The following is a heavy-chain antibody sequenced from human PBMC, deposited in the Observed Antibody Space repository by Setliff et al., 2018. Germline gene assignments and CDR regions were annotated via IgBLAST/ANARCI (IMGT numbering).Heavy chain of an antibody. V-gene: IGHV4-59*11. CDR2: IYYSGST. Sequence: SETLSLTCTVSGGSISSHYWSWIRQPPGKGLEWIGYIYYSGSTYYNPSLKSRVTISVDTSKNQFSLKLSAVTAADTAVYYCARERMYYNFWSGYSDYWGQGTLVTVSS. CDR3: ARERMYYNFWSGYSDY. D-gene: IGHD3-3*01. CDR1: GGSISSHY. J-gene: IGHJ4*02.